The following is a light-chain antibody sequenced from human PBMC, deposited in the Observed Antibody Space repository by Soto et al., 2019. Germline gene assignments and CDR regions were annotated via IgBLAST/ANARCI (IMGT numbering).Light chain of an antibody. CDR1: QSVSNNY. CDR2: GAS. J-gene: IGKJ1*01. V-gene: IGKV3-20*01. CDR3: QQYGSAPPA. Sequence: EIVLTQSQGTLSLSPGERATLSCRASQSVSNNYLAWYQRKPGQAPRLLIYGASSRATDIPTRFSGSGSGTDFTLTITRLEPEDVAGYDWQQYGSAPPAFGQGAKVVIK.